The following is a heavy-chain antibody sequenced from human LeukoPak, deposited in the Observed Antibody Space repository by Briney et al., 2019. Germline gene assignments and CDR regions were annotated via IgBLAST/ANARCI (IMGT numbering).Heavy chain of an antibody. CDR1: GYSFATHW. V-gene: IGHV5-51*01. Sequence: GESLKLSCKGSGYSFATHWIGWVRQMPGRGLEWMGITYPGDSDTRYSPSFQGQVTISADKSISTAYLQWGSLKASDTATYYCARGGRGSCTSTSYYTNYMDVWGKGTTVTVSS. J-gene: IGHJ6*03. D-gene: IGHD2-2*01. CDR3: ARGGRGSCTSTSYYTNYMDV. CDR2: TYPGDSDT.